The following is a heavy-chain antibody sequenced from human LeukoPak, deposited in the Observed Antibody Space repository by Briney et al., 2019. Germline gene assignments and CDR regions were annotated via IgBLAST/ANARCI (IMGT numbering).Heavy chain of an antibody. V-gene: IGHV4-34*01. Sequence: PSETLSLSCAVYGGSFSGYYWSWIRQPPGKGLGWIGEINHSGSTNYNPCLKSRVTISVDTSKNQFSLKLSSVTAADTAVYYCARGRGITMIVASTRYFQHWGQGTLVTVSS. CDR3: ARGRGITMIVASTRYFQH. J-gene: IGHJ1*01. CDR2: INHSGST. D-gene: IGHD3-22*01. CDR1: GGSFSGYY.